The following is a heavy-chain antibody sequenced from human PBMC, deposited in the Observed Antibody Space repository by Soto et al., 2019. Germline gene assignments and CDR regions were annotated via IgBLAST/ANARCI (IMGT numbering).Heavy chain of an antibody. J-gene: IGHJ6*02. Sequence: ASVKVSCKASGYTFTSYDINWVRQATGQGLEWMGWMNPNSGNTGYAQKFQGRVTMTRNTSISTAYMELSSLRSEDTAVYYCAAGYSSSWYPGYGMDVWGQGTTVTVS. D-gene: IGHD6-13*01. CDR1: GYTFTSYD. CDR2: MNPNSGNT. V-gene: IGHV1-8*01. CDR3: AAGYSSSWYPGYGMDV.